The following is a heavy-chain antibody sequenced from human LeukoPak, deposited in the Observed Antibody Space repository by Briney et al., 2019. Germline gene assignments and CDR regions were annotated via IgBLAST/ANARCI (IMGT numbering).Heavy chain of an antibody. CDR1: GGTFSSYA. J-gene: IGHJ4*02. V-gene: IGHV1-69*06. D-gene: IGHD6-6*01. CDR3: ARESRIAARPSDPGRGSYYFDY. CDR2: IIPIFGTA. Sequence: SVKVSCKASGGTFSSYAISWVRQAPGQGLEWMGGIIPIFGTANYAQKFQGRVTITADKSTSTAYMELSSLRSEDTAVYYCARESRIAARPSDPGRGSYYFDYWGQGTLVTVSS.